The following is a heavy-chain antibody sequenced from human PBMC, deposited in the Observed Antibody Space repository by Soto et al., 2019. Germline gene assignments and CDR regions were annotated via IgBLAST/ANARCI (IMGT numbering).Heavy chain of an antibody. J-gene: IGHJ3*02. CDR2: IKSKTDGGTT. Sequence: GGSPRLSCAASGFTFSNAWMSWFRQAPGKGLEWVGRIKSKTDGGTTDYAAPVKGRFTISRDDSKNTLYLQMNSLKTEDTAVYYCTTAFYSGSDLFKAFDISGQGTRVTVAS. D-gene: IGHD1-26*01. CDR3: TTAFYSGSDLFKAFDI. CDR1: GFTFSNAW. V-gene: IGHV3-15*01.